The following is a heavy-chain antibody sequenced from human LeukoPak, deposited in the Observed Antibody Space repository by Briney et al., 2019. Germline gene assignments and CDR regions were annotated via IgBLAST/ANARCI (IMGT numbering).Heavy chain of an antibody. CDR2: INHSGST. D-gene: IGHD3-22*01. Sequence: SETLSLTCAVSGGSISSGGYSWSWIRQPPGKGLEWIGEINHSGSTNYNPSLKSRVTISVDTSKNQFSLKLSSVTAADTAVYYCARGPPEHYYDSSGYYVYFFDYWGQGTLVTVSS. CDR3: ARGPPEHYYDSSGYYVYFFDY. V-gene: IGHV4-34*01. CDR1: GGSISSGGYS. J-gene: IGHJ4*02.